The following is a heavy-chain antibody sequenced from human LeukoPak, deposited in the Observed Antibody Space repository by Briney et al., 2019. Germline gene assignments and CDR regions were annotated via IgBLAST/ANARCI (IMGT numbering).Heavy chain of an antibody. CDR3: ARDPDYYFDY. CDR1: GGTFSSYA. Sequence: SVKVSCKASGGTFSSYAISWVRQAPAQGLEWMGRIILILGIANYAQKFQGRVTITADKSTSTAYMELSSLRSEDTAVYYCARDPDYYFDYWGQGTLVTVSS. V-gene: IGHV1-69*04. CDR2: IILILGIA. J-gene: IGHJ4*02.